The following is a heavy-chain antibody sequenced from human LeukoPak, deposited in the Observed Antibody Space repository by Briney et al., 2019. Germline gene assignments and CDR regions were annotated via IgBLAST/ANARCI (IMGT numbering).Heavy chain of an antibody. Sequence: SQTLSLTCSVSGGSIHGSGWHWSWLRQPPGKGLEWIGYIYHSGGTYISPPLTSRVSISVDRYKNQFFLYLNYATDADTAVYYCARGPIGGVVLGTALGYFDPWGQGTLVTVSS. CDR2: IYHSGGT. V-gene: IGHV4-30-2*01. CDR3: ARGPIGGVVLGTALGYFDP. D-gene: IGHD2-21*02. CDR1: GGSIHGSGWH. J-gene: IGHJ5*02.